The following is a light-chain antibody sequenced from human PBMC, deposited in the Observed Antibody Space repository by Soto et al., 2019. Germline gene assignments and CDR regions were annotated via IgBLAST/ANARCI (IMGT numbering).Light chain of an antibody. CDR2: DAS. V-gene: IGKV1-5*01. CDR1: QNIDHW. Sequence: DIQMTQSPSTLAASVGDRVTIACRASQNIDHWLAWYQLKPGKAPKFLIYDASILESGVPSRFSGSGSGTEFTLTISSLQPDDFATYYCQRYNSNSRTFGQGTWVELK. CDR3: QRYNSNSRT. J-gene: IGKJ1*01.